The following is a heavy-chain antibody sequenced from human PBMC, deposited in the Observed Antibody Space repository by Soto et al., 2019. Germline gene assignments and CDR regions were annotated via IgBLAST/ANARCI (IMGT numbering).Heavy chain of an antibody. J-gene: IGHJ6*02. CDR2: IYPGDSDT. CDR3: ARLGPERAYSGYDNGGHYGMDV. V-gene: IGHV5-51*01. D-gene: IGHD5-12*01. Sequence: GESLKISCKGSGYSFTSYWIGWVRQMPGKGLEWMGIIYPGDSDTRYSPSFQGQVTISADKSISTAYLQWSSLKASDTAMYYRARLGPERAYSGYDNGGHYGMDVWRHGTQVTVS. CDR1: GYSFTSYW.